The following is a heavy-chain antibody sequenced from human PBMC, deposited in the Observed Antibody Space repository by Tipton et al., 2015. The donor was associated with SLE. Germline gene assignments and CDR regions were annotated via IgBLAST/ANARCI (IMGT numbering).Heavy chain of an antibody. J-gene: IGHJ5*02. V-gene: IGHV4-39*07. CDR2: IYYTGTTT. D-gene: IGHD5-18*01. CDR1: GGSIRSSSYY. CDR3: ARLHGYSYGLNWFDP. Sequence: TLSLTCLVSGGSIRSSSYYWAWIRQPPGKGLEWIGGIYYTGTTTYYNSFLKSRVTMSVDTSKNQFSLRLTAVIAADTAVYYCARLHGYSYGLNWFDPWGQGTLISVSS.